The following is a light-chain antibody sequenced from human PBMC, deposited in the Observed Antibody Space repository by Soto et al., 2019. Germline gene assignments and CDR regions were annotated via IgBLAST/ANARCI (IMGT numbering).Light chain of an antibody. CDR3: AAWGDSLNGPV. CDR1: SSNIGSNT. Sequence: QSVLTQPPSASGTPGQRVTISCSGSSSNIGSNTVNWYQQLPGTAPKLLIYSNNQRPSGVPDRFSGSKSGTSAFLAISGLQSEDEADYYCAAWGDSLNGPVFGGGTQLTVL. J-gene: IGLJ2*01. V-gene: IGLV1-44*01. CDR2: SNN.